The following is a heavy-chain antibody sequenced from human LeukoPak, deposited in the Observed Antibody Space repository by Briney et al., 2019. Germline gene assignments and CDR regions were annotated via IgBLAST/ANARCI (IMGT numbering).Heavy chain of an antibody. V-gene: IGHV3-33*01. CDR3: ARDRSGYSGYDVIDY. D-gene: IGHD5-12*01. CDR1: GFTFSSHG. Sequence: GRSLRLSCAASGFTFSSHGMHWVRQAPGKGLEWVAVIWYDGSNKYYADSVKGRFTISRDNSKNTLYLQMNSLRAEDTAVYYCARDRSGYSGYDVIDYWGQGTLVTVSS. CDR2: IWYDGSNK. J-gene: IGHJ4*02.